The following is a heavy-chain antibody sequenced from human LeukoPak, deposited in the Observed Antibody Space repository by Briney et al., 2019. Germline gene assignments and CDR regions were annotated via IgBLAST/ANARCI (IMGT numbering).Heavy chain of an antibody. D-gene: IGHD2-2*02. V-gene: IGHV4-31*03. CDR2: IYYSGST. CDR1: GGSISSGGYY. CDR3: ARVVVVVPAALLHGGWFDP. J-gene: IGHJ5*02. Sequence: PSQTLSLTCTVSGGSISSGGYYWSWIRQHPGKGLEWIGYIYYSGSTYYNPSLKSRVTISVDTSKNQFPLKLSSVTAADTAVYYCARVVVVVPAALLHGGWFDPWGQGTLVTVSS.